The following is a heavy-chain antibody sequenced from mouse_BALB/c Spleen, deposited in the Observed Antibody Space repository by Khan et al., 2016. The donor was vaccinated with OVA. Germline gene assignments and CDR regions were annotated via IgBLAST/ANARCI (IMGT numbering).Heavy chain of an antibody. Sequence: VQLQQSGPELVKPGASVKLSCTASGYTFTDTYMHWVKQRPEQGLEWIGRIDPANGDTKYDQKFQGKATITVDISSNTAYLQLSSLTSEDTAAYYCARIKAWGQGTTLTVSS. CDR1: GYTFTDTY. CDR2: IDPANGDT. J-gene: IGHJ2*01. V-gene: IGHV14-3*02. D-gene: IGHD1-3*01. CDR3: ARIKA.